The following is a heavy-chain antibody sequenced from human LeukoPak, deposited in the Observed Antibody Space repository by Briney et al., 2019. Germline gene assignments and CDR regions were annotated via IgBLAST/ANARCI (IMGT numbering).Heavy chain of an antibody. D-gene: IGHD6-6*01. CDR2: INHSGST. Sequence: PSETLSLTCAVYGGSFSGYYWSWIRQPPGKGLEWIGEINHSGSTNYNPSLKSRVTISVDTSKNQFSLKLSSVTAADTAVYYCARAKTLVPPDYWGQGTLVTVSS. V-gene: IGHV4-34*01. CDR3: ARAKTLVPPDY. J-gene: IGHJ4*02. CDR1: GGSFSGYY.